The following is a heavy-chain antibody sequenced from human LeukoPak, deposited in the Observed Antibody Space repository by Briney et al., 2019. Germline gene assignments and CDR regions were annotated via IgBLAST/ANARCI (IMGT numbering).Heavy chain of an antibody. Sequence: SETLSLTCTVSGGSISSSSYYWGWIRQPPGKGLGWIGSIYYSGSTYYNPSLKSRVTISVDTSKNQFSLKLSSVTAADTAVYYCASGGTFAMDRRGSDYWGQGTLVTVSS. CDR1: GGSISSSSYY. V-gene: IGHV4-39*01. CDR3: ASGGTFAMDRRGSDY. CDR2: IYYSGST. J-gene: IGHJ4*02. D-gene: IGHD2-2*01.